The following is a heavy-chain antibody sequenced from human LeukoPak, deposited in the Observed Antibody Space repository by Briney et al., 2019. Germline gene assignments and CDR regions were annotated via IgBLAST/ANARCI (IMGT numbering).Heavy chain of an antibody. J-gene: IGHJ4*02. CDR3: ARHRRAYDSSGYYLDF. V-gene: IGHV4-59*08. CDR1: GGSTSSYY. D-gene: IGHD3-22*01. CDR2: IYYSGST. Sequence: PSETLSLTCTVSGGSTSSYYWSWIRQPPGKGLEWIGYIYYSGSTNYNPSLKSRVTISVATSKNQFSLKLSSVTAADTAVYYCARHRRAYDSSGYYLDFWGQGTLVTVSS.